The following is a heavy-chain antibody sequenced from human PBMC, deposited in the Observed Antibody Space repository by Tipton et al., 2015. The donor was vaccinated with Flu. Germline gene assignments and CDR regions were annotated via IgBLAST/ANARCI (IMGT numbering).Heavy chain of an antibody. V-gene: IGHV1-46*01. Sequence: QLVQSGPEVKKPGASVMVSCKAFGYTFTSYNIHWVRQAPGQGLEWMGIIKPSGGATTYAQKFQGRVTMTRDTSTSTVYMELSSLRSEDTAMYYCARELNNIYYCDYWGQGTLVTVSS. CDR2: IKPSGGAT. D-gene: IGHD1/OR15-1a*01. J-gene: IGHJ4*02. CDR3: ARELNNIYYCDY. CDR1: GYTFTSYN.